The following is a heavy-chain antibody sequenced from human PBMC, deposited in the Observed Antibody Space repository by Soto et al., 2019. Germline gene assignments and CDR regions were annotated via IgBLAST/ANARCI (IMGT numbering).Heavy chain of an antibody. J-gene: IGHJ5*01. Sequence: GGSLRLSCAVSGFTFSNHWMNWVRQAPGKGLEWVANIKADGSEKYYVDSVKGRFTISRDNAKNSLHLQMNSLRAEDTAVYYCARARGADSWGQGTLVTVSS. CDR1: GFTFSNHW. CDR3: ARARGADS. V-gene: IGHV3-7*03. CDR2: IKADGSEK. D-gene: IGHD3-16*01.